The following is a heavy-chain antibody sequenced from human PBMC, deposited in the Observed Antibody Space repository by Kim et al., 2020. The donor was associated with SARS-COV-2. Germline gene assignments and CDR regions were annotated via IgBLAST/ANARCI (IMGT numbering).Heavy chain of an antibody. CDR2: ISTSSDRI. CDR3: ARELPRNSGPTDY. Sequence: GGSLRLSCAASGFIFSDSYMSWIRQDPGKGLEWIAYISTSSDRIWYADSVKGRLVISRDNTKRSLYLQMNSLRVEDTAVYYCARELPRNSGPTDYWGQGTLVTVSS. D-gene: IGHD2-2*01. CDR1: GFIFSDSY. J-gene: IGHJ4*02. V-gene: IGHV3-11*01.